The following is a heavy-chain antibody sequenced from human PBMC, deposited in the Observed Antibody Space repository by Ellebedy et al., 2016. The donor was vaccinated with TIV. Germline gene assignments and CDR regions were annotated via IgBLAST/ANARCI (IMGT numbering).Heavy chain of an antibody. CDR3: ARVTIDYGDLLVGGFDY. Sequence: ASVKVSXXASGYTFTSYGISWVRQAPGQGLEWMGIINPSGGSTSYAQKFQGRVTMTRDTSASTAYMELRSLRSDDTAVYYCARVTIDYGDLLVGGFDYWGQGTLVTVSS. J-gene: IGHJ4*02. V-gene: IGHV1-46*01. CDR1: GYTFTSYG. CDR2: INPSGGST. D-gene: IGHD4-17*01.